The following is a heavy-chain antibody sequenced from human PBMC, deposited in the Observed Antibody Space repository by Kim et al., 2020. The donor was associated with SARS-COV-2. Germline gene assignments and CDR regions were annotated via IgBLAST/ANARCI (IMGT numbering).Heavy chain of an antibody. V-gene: IGHV3-48*03. CDR1: GFTFSSYE. CDR2: ISSSGSTI. CDR3: ARSPREPLGAEDWYFDL. D-gene: IGHD1-26*01. Sequence: GGSLRLSCAASGFTFSSYEMNWVRQAPGKGLEWVSYISSSGSTIYYADSVKGRFTISRDNAKNSLYLQMNSLRAEDTAVYYCARSPREPLGAEDWYFDLWGRGTLVTVSS. J-gene: IGHJ2*01.